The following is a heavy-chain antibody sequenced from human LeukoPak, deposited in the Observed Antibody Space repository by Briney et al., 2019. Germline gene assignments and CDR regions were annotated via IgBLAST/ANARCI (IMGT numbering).Heavy chain of an antibody. CDR3: ARVLAAAGNNWFDP. J-gene: IGHJ5*02. D-gene: IGHD6-13*01. CDR2: MYHTGST. Sequence: SETLSLTCTVSGYSMSSGYYWGWIRQPPERGLEWIGSMYHTGSTYYNPSLKSRVTISVDTSKNQFSLKLSSVTAADTAVYYCARVLAAAGNNWFDPWGQGTLVTVSS. CDR1: GYSMSSGYY. V-gene: IGHV4-38-2*02.